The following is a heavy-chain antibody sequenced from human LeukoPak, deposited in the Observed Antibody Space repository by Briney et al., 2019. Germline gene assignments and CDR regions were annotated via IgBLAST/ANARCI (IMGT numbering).Heavy chain of an antibody. V-gene: IGHV4-39*07. CDR2: MSYSGRT. J-gene: IGHJ5*02. D-gene: IGHD4-17*01. CDR1: GGSISISNYY. CDR3: ARSPQGTATTANWLDP. Sequence: SETLSLTCTVSGGSISISNYYWGWIRQPPGKGLEWIGSMSYSGRTYYNPSLKTRVTVSLDTSKNQFSQNLISVAAADTVVYYCARSPQGTATTANWLDPWGQGTLVTVSS.